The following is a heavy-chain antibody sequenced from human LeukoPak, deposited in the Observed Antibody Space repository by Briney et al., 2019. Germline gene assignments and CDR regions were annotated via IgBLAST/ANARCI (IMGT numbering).Heavy chain of an antibody. CDR1: GFSFSSHP. D-gene: IGHD3-10*01. CDR2: ISSSSSYI. V-gene: IGHV3-21*01. Sequence: GGSLRLSCAASGFSFSSHPINWVRQAPGKGLEWVSSISSSSSYIYYADSVKGRFTISRDNAKNSLFLQMISLRAEDTAVYYCASGITIRDLDYWGQGTLVTVSS. CDR3: ASGITIRDLDY. J-gene: IGHJ4*02.